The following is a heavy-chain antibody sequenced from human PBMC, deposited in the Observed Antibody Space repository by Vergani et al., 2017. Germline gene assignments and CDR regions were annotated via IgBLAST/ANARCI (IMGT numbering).Heavy chain of an antibody. CDR2: IIPVLGKT. CDR1: GATFRSNT. CDR3: ARDPRGYGGDTEDYYYGMDV. D-gene: IGHD2-21*02. Sequence: QVQLVQSGAEVKKPGSSVKVSCKASGATFRSNTISWVRQVPGQGLEWMGRIIPVLGKTKYAQDFQGRLTITADTSTSKAYMELTSLRSQDTAVYYCARDPRGYGGDTEDYYYGMDVWGQGTTVTVSS. J-gene: IGHJ6*02. V-gene: IGHV1-69*08.